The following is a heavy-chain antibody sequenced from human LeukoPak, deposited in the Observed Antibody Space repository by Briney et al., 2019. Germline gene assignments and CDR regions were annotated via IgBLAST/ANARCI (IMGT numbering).Heavy chain of an antibody. D-gene: IGHD1-14*01. Sequence: GESLKISCTGSGYSFTSYWIGWVRQMPGKGLEWMGIIYPGDSDTRYSPSFQGQFTISADKSISTAYLQWSSLKASDTAMYYCARQRFEPGPTPGPYFDYWGQGTLVTVSS. CDR2: IYPGDSDT. V-gene: IGHV5-51*01. CDR3: ARQRFEPGPTPGPYFDY. J-gene: IGHJ4*02. CDR1: GYSFTSYW.